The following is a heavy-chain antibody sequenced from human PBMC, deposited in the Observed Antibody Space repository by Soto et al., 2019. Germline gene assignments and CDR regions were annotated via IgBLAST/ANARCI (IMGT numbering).Heavy chain of an antibody. CDR3: ARVPYDSSGYYPPYYYYGMDV. J-gene: IGHJ6*02. Sequence: ASVKVSCKVSGDSLIGLGMHWVRQAPGKGLEWMGGFDLEDGETIYAQKFQGRVTMTEDTSTDTGYMELSSLRSEDTAVYYCARVPYDSSGYYPPYYYYGMDVWGQGTTVTVS. CDR2: FDLEDGET. V-gene: IGHV1-24*01. D-gene: IGHD3-22*01. CDR1: GDSLIGLG.